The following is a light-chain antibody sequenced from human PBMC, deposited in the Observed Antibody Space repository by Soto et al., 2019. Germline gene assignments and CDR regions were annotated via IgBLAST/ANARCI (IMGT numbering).Light chain of an antibody. Sequence: DIQMTQSPSSLSASVGDRVTITCRASQSISTYLNWYQQKPGKAPKLLIFAASSSQSGVPSRFSGSGSGTDFTLTISSLQPEDFATYYCQQSHSVPRTFGQGTRVEIK. CDR1: QSISTY. CDR3: QQSHSVPRT. CDR2: AAS. V-gene: IGKV1-39*01. J-gene: IGKJ1*01.